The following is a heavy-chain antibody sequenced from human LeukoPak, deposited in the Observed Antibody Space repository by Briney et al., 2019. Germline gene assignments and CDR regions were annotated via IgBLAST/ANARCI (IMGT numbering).Heavy chain of an antibody. CDR1: GFVFSSYA. D-gene: IGHD3-10*01. CDR3: ARERRSFSLVRGVSAAFDY. J-gene: IGHJ4*02. Sequence: GGSLRLSCAASGFVFSSYAMSWVRQTPARGLEWVSSLRGDGETFYADSVKGRFTISRDNSKNTLYLQLDSLRAEDTAVYYCARERRSFSLVRGVSAAFDYWGQGALVTVSS. V-gene: IGHV3-23*01. CDR2: LRGDGET.